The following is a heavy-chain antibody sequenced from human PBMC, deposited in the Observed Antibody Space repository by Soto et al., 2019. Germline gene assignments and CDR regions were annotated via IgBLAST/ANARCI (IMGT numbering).Heavy chain of an antibody. CDR3: ARGLPNYSAFDS. CDR2: VSSDGSST. V-gene: IGHV3-74*01. CDR1: GFTFSSYW. Sequence: EVQLVESGGGLVQPGASLRLSCAASGFTFSSYWMHWIRQAPGKGLVWVSRVSSDGSSTVYATSVKGRLTISRDNAKNTLYLQMNSLSDEDTAVYYCARGLPNYSAFDSWGQGTLVNVSS. D-gene: IGHD4-4*01. J-gene: IGHJ4*02.